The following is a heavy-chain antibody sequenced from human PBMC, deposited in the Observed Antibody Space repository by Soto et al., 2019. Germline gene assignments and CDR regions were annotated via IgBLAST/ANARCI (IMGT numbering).Heavy chain of an antibody. Sequence: SETLSLSCVVSGYVITSGYYWGWIRQPPGKGLEWIGTVDHSGNTYYDPSLQGRVTLSIDTSKNQFSLTLTSVTAADTALYYCARYGHTYRGPPIWGQGILVTGSS. V-gene: IGHV4-38-2*01. J-gene: IGHJ4*02. CDR3: ARYGHTYRGPPI. CDR2: VDHSGNT. D-gene: IGHD5-12*01. CDR1: GYVITSGYY.